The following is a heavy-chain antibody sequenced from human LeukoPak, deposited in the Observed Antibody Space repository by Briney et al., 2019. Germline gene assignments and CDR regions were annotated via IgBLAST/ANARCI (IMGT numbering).Heavy chain of an antibody. CDR3: AGGATPGVF. D-gene: IGHD3-10*01. J-gene: IGHJ4*02. CDR1: GGSFSDYY. CDR2: IKQSGSN. V-gene: IGHV4-34*01. Sequence: PSETLSLTCAVYGGSFSDYYWNWIRQPPGKGLEWIGEIKQSGSNNYNPALKNRLTISLGASKNHLFLKLTYATAADTALYYCAGGATPGVFWGQGILVTVSA.